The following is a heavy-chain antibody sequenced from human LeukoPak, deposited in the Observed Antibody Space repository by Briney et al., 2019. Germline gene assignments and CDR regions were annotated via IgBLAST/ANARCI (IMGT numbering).Heavy chain of an antibody. CDR2: IYYSGST. V-gene: IGHV4-39*01. J-gene: IGHJ4*02. Sequence: PSETLSLTCTVSGGSISSSSYYWGWIRQPPGKGLEWIGSIYYSGSTYYNPSLKSRVTISVDTSKNQFSLKLSSVTAADTAVYYCARHSADTFITMIVVVKGFFDYWGQGTLVTVSS. CDR1: GGSISSSSYY. D-gene: IGHD3-22*01. CDR3: ARHSADTFITMIVVVKGFFDY.